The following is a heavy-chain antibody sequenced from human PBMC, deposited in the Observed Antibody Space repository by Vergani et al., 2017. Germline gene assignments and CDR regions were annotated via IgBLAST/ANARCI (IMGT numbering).Heavy chain of an antibody. D-gene: IGHD3-3*01. J-gene: IGHJ4*02. CDR3: ARGLRFLEWPKYYFDY. Sequence: EVQLVESGGGLVQPGGSLRLSCAASGFTFSSYWMSWVRQAPGKGLEWVANIKQDGSETYYVDSVKGRFTISRDNAKNSLYLQMNSLRAEDTAVYYCARGLRFLEWPKYYFDYWGQGTLVTVSS. CDR2: IKQDGSET. CDR1: GFTFSSYW. V-gene: IGHV3-7*03.